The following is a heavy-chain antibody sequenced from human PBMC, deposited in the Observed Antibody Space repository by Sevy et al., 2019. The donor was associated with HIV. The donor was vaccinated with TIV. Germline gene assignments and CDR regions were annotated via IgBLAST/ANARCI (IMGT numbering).Heavy chain of an antibody. Sequence: GGSLRLSCSASGFTFSSYAMHWVRQAPGKGLEYVSAISSNGGGTYYADSVKGRFTISRDNSKNTLYLQMSSLRAEDTAVYYCVKPPYDFWSGYYNTAYFDYWGQGTLVTVSS. CDR1: GFTFSSYA. V-gene: IGHV3-64D*06. CDR3: VKPPYDFWSGYYNTAYFDY. J-gene: IGHJ4*02. CDR2: ISSNGGGT. D-gene: IGHD3-3*01.